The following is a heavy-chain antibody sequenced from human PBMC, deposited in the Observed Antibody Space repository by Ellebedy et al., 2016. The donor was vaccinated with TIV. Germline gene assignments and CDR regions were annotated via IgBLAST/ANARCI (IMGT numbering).Heavy chain of an antibody. CDR1: GGSFRNYY. J-gene: IGHJ4*02. Sequence: SETLSLTCAVHGGSFRNYYWSGIRQPQGKGLEWIGEINHSGGTNYNPSLKSRVTISVDTSKNQFSLKLSSVTAADTAVYYCAKTAQMGELSGIDYWGQGTLVTVSS. D-gene: IGHD3-16*02. CDR3: AKTAQMGELSGIDY. V-gene: IGHV4-34*01. CDR2: INHSGGT.